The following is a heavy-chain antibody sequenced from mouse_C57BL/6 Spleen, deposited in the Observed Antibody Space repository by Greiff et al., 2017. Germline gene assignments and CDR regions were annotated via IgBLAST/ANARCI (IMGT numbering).Heavy chain of an antibody. D-gene: IGHD2-4*01. CDR2: IDPSDSET. Sequence: VKLQQPGAELVRPGSSVKLSCKASGYTFTSYWMHWVKQRPIQGLEWIGNIDPSDSETHYNQKFKDKATLTVDKSSSTAYMQLSSLTSEDSAVYYCARRRDYDYDLYAMDYWGQGTSVTVSS. CDR1: GYTFTSYW. CDR3: ARRRDYDYDLYAMDY. J-gene: IGHJ4*01. V-gene: IGHV1-52*01.